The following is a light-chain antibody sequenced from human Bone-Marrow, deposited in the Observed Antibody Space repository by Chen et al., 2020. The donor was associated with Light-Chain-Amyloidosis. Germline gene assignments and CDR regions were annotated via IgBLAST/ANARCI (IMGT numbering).Light chain of an antibody. Sequence: SYELTQPPSVSVSPGQTARITCSGDDLPTKYAYWYQQKPGQAPVLVIHRDTERPSGISERFSGSISGATTTLTLSGFQAEAEAGYPCQSAANSGTYEVIFGGGTKLTVL. CDR2: RDT. CDR3: QSAANSGTYEVI. J-gene: IGLJ2*01. V-gene: IGLV3-25*03. CDR1: DLPTKY.